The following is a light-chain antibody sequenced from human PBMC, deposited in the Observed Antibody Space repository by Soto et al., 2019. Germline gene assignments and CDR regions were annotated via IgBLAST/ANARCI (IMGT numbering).Light chain of an antibody. V-gene: IGLV9-49*01. CDR3: GTNQDRGSNYLWV. CDR1: SGYGDYK. J-gene: IGLJ3*02. Sequence: QSVLTQAPSASASPGASVTLTCTRSSGYGDYKMDAYLQRPGTGTRFVMRVGKGGIVGSKVDGITDRFSVLGSGLDRLLTIKDVQEEDESDYYCGTNQDRGSNYLWVFGGGTKLTVL. CDR2: VGKGGIVG.